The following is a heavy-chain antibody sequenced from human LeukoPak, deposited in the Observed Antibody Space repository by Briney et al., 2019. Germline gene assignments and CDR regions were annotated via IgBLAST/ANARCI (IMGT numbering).Heavy chain of an antibody. V-gene: IGHV3-53*01. D-gene: IGHD2-21*02. CDR3: ARDAFGCGGDCYPDY. Sequence: PGGSLGLSCAASGFTVSSNYMSWVRQAPGKGLEWVSVIYSGGSTYYADSVKGRFTISRDNSKNTLYLQMNSLRAEDTAVYYCARDAFGCGGDCYPDYWGQGTLVTVSS. J-gene: IGHJ4*02. CDR2: IYSGGST. CDR1: GFTVSSNY.